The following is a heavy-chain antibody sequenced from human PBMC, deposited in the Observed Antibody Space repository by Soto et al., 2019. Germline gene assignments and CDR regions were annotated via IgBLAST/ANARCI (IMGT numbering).Heavy chain of an antibody. J-gene: IGHJ1*01. Sequence: AGGSLRLSCAASGFTFSSYSMNWVRQAPGKGLEWVSSISSSSSYIYYADSVKGRFTISRDNAKNSLYLQMNSLRAEDTAVYYCARGHYDILTGYYTEYFQHWGQGTLVTVSS. CDR3: ARGHYDILTGYYTEYFQH. D-gene: IGHD3-9*01. CDR1: GFTFSSYS. V-gene: IGHV3-21*01. CDR2: ISSSSSYI.